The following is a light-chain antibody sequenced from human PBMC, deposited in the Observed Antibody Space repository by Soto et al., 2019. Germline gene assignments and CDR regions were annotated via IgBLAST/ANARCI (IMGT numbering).Light chain of an antibody. V-gene: IGKV1-39*01. Sequence: DIQMTQSPSSLSASVGDRVTITCRASQSINTYLNWYQQKPGKAPKFLIHAASSLQSGVPSRFSGSGSGTFFTLTIRSLQPEDVATYYCQQSYHAPPFTFCQGTKLEIK. J-gene: IGKJ2*01. CDR1: QSINTY. CDR3: QQSYHAPPFT. CDR2: AAS.